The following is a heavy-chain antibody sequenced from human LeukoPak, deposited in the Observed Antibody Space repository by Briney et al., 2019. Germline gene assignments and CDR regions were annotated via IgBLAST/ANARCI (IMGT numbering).Heavy chain of an antibody. CDR2: ITYDGINK. J-gene: IGHJ6*02. D-gene: IGHD3-10*01. CDR1: GFTFSSYG. CDR3: AKDHAGGSGTYYYSAMDV. Sequence: GGSLRLSCAASGFTFSSYGMHWVRQAPGKGLEWAALITYDGINKYYVDSVKGRFTISRDSSKNTLYLQMNSLRAEDTAVYYCAKDHAGGSGTYYYSAMDVWGQGTTVTVSS. V-gene: IGHV3-30*18.